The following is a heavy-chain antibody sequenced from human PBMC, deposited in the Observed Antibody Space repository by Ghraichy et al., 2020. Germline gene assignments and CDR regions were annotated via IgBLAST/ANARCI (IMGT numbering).Heavy chain of an antibody. CDR2: ITGSGASP. D-gene: IGHD3-10*01. J-gene: IGHJ4*02. CDR3: AKEYYYGSIGLDY. V-gene: IGHV3-23*01. Sequence: GVGRARGGGLGWVSAITGSGASPSYADSVKGRFTLSRYNSKTTLYQQMNSLRAEDTAVYYCAKEYYYGSIGLDYWGQGTLVTVSS.